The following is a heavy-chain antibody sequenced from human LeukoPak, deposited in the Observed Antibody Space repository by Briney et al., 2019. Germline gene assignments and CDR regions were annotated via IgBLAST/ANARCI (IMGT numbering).Heavy chain of an antibody. CDR3: ARTSSSGYYWYFDL. CDR2: IYYSGST. V-gene: IGHV4-59*01. CDR1: GGSISSYY. Sequence: PSETLSLTCTVSGGSISSYYWSWIRQPPGKGLEWIGYIYYSGSTYYNPSLKSRVTISVDTSKNQFSLKLSSVTAADTAVYYCARTSSSGYYWYFDLWGRGTLVTVSS. D-gene: IGHD3-22*01. J-gene: IGHJ2*01.